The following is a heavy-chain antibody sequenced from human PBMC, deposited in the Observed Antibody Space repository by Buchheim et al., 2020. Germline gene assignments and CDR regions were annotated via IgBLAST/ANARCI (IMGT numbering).Heavy chain of an antibody. CDR2: SSPYNGDT. J-gene: IGHJ6*02. V-gene: IGHV1-18*01. CDR3: ARVIGPLVRGITYHYGMDV. CDR1: GYTFRTYG. D-gene: IGHD3-10*01. Sequence: QLVQSGAEVKKPGASVKVSCKASGYTFRTYGISWVRQAPGEGLEWMGWSSPYNGDTYYAQRLQDRVTVTTETPTSTAYMELRSLRSDDTAVYYCARVIGPLVRGITYHYGMDVWGQGTT.